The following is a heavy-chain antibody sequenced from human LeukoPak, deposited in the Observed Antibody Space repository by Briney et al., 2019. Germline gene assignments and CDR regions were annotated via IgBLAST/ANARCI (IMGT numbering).Heavy chain of an antibody. D-gene: IGHD2-21*01. CDR1: GFTFSNYW. V-gene: IGHV3-7*01. Sequence: PGGSLRLSCAASGFTFSNYWMSWVRQAPGKGLEWVANINEDGSAQYYVGSVRGRFTISRDNAKNSLYLQMNSLRVKDTAVYYCASDSFSISAQSTVNFGYWGQGILVTVSS. CDR3: ASDSFSISAQSTVNFGY. J-gene: IGHJ4*02. CDR2: INEDGSAQ.